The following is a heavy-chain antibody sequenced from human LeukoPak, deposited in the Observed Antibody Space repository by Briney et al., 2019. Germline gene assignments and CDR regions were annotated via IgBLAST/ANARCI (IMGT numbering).Heavy chain of an antibody. J-gene: IGHJ4*02. CDR1: GFTVSNNY. CDR3: ASLSLGHY. V-gene: IGHV3-53*01. Sequence: GGSLRLSCAASGFTVSNNYMSWVRQAPGKGLEWVSVIYSGGSTYYADSVKGRFTISKDTSKNTLSLQMNSLRAEDTAVYYCASLSLGHYWGQGTLVTVSS. CDR2: IYSGGST. D-gene: IGHD6-6*01.